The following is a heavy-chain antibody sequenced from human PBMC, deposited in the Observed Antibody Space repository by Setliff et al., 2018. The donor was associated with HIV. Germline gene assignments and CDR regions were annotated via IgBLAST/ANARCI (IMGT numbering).Heavy chain of an antibody. Sequence: GGSLRLSCAASGFTFDDYTMHWVRQAPGKGLEWVSLISWDGGSTYYADSVKGRFTISRDNAKNSLYLQMNSLRVEDTAVYYCAKGASFSGSYFDYWGQGTLVTVSS. D-gene: IGHD5-12*01. CDR3: AKGASFSGSYFDY. CDR1: GFTFDDYT. J-gene: IGHJ4*02. CDR2: ISWDGGST. V-gene: IGHV3-43*01.